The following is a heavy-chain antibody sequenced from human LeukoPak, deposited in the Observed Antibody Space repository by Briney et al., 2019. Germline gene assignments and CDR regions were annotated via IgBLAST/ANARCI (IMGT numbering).Heavy chain of an antibody. Sequence: PGGSLRLSCAASGFTFSDYWIHWVRQAPGKGLVWVSRINTDGTSTTYADSVRGRFTISRVNAKNTLYLQMDSLRAEDTAVYYCVRFETVAAKPIEDWGPGTLVTVSS. CDR2: INTDGTST. J-gene: IGHJ4*02. V-gene: IGHV3-74*01. CDR3: VRFETVAAKPIED. D-gene: IGHD6-19*01. CDR1: GFTFSDYW.